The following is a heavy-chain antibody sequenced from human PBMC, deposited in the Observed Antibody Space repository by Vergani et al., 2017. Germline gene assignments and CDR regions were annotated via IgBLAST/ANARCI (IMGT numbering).Heavy chain of an antibody. CDR3: VKDIAASGNYWYFDL. Sequence: QVQLVESGGGVVQPGRSLRLSCAASGFTFSSYAMHWVRQAPGKGLEWVAVISYDGSNKYYADSVKGRFTISRDNSKNTLYLQMNSLRAEDTALYYCVKDIAASGNYWYFDLWGRGTLVTVFS. CDR2: ISYDGSNK. CDR1: GFTFSSYA. V-gene: IGHV3-30-3*01. J-gene: IGHJ2*01. D-gene: IGHD6-13*01.